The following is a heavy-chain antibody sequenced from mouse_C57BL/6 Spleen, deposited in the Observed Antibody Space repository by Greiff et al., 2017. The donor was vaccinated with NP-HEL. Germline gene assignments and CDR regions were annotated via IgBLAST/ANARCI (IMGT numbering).Heavy chain of an antibody. Sequence: QVQLQQPGAELVKPGASVKLSCKASGYNFTSYWMQWVKQRPGQGLEWIGEIDPSDSYTNYHQKFKGKATLTVDSSSSTAYMQLRSLTSADAAVYYCATLLPPVDYWGQGTTLTVSP. CDR3: ATLLPPVDY. V-gene: IGHV1-50*01. J-gene: IGHJ2*01. D-gene: IGHD1-1*01. CDR1: GYNFTSYW. CDR2: IDPSDSYT.